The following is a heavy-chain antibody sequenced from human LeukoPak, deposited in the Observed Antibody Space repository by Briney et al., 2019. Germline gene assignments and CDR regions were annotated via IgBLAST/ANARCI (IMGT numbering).Heavy chain of an antibody. J-gene: IGHJ4*02. CDR2: ISGSGGST. D-gene: IGHD5-18*01. CDR1: GFTLSSYA. V-gene: IGHV3-23*01. CDR3: AKDEPIARRYSYGSR. Sequence: GGSLRLSCAASGFTLSSYAMSWVRQAPGKGLEWVSAISGSGGSTYYADSVKGRFTISRDNSKNTLYLQMNSLRAEDTAVYYWAKDEPIARRYSYGSRWGQGTLVTVSS.